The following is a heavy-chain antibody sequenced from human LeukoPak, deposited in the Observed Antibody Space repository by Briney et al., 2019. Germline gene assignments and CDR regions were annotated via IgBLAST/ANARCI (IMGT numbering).Heavy chain of an antibody. CDR2: IIPIFGTA. J-gene: IGHJ4*02. D-gene: IGHD3-10*01. CDR1: GYTFTSYG. Sequence: ASVKVSCKASGYTFTSYGISWVRQAPGQGLEWMGGIIPIFGTANYAQKFQGRVTITADKSTSTAYMELSSLRSEDTAVYYCASAMVRGVTGDYWGQGTLVTVSS. V-gene: IGHV1-69*06. CDR3: ASAMVRGVTGDY.